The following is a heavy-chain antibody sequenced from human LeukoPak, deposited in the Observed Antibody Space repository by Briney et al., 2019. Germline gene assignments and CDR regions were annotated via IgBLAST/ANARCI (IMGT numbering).Heavy chain of an antibody. J-gene: IGHJ4*02. Sequence: GGSLRLSCAASGFTFSSYSMNWVRQAPGKGLEWVSSISSCSSYIYYADSVKGRFTISRDNAKNSLYLQMNSLRAEDTAVYYCARLRGYSYGYDYWGQGTLVTVSS. CDR2: ISSCSSYI. CDR1: GFTFSSYS. CDR3: ARLRGYSYGYDY. D-gene: IGHD5-18*01. V-gene: IGHV3-21*01.